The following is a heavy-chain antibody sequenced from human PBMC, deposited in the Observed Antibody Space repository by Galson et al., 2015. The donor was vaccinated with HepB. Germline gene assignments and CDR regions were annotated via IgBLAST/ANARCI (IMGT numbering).Heavy chain of an antibody. CDR3: ARGMGDGNNLVRYYYYGLDV. CDR1: GYTFTSYD. CDR2: MNPNSGNT. V-gene: IGHV1-8*01. Sequence: SVKVSCKASGYTFTSYDINWVRQATGQGLEWMGWMNPNSGNTGYAQKFQGRVTMTRNTSISTAYMELSSLRSEDTAVYYCARGMGDGNNLVRYYYYGLDVWGQGTTVTVSS. J-gene: IGHJ6*02. D-gene: IGHD5-24*01.